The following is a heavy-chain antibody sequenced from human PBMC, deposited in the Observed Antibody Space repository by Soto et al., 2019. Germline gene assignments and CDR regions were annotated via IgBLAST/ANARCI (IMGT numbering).Heavy chain of an antibody. V-gene: IGHV1-69*13. CDR2: IIPIFGTA. Sequence: GASVKVSCNASGGTFSSYAISWGRQAPGQGLEWMGGIIPIFGTANYAQKFQGRVTITADESTSTAYMELSSLRSEDTAVYYCARIATVAAKTSYHSYGMDVWGQGTTVTVSS. D-gene: IGHD2-15*01. CDR3: ARIATVAAKTSYHSYGMDV. CDR1: GGTFSSYA. J-gene: IGHJ6*02.